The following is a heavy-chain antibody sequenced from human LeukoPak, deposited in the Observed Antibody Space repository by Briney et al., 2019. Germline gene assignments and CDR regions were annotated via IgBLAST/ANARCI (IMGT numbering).Heavy chain of an antibody. V-gene: IGHV3-21*01. CDR2: ISGGSSFT. J-gene: IGHJ4*02. CDR3: ARDPYNYDRSGYKLDSYFDY. Sequence: PGGSLRLSCAASGFSFSSFSMNWVRQAPGKGLEWVSYISGGSSFTYYVDSVKGRFTISRDNAKNSLYLQMNSLRAEDTAVYYCARDPYNYDRSGYKLDSYFDYWGQGTLVTVSS. D-gene: IGHD3-22*01. CDR1: GFSFSSFS.